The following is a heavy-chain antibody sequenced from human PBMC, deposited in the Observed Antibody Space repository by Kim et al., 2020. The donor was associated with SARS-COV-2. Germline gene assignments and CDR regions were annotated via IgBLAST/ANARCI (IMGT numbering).Heavy chain of an antibody. CDR1: GDSITSDGYF. V-gene: IGHV4-31*03. CDR2: ISYSGTT. D-gene: IGHD2-21*01. CDR3: ARHKLTTNFYY. Sequence: SETLSLTCTVSGDSITSDGYFWSWIRQHPGKGLEWIGYISYSGTTNYDPSLKSRVAISIDTSRSQLSLRLTSVTAADTAGYYCARHKLTTNFYYWGQGT. J-gene: IGHJ4*02.